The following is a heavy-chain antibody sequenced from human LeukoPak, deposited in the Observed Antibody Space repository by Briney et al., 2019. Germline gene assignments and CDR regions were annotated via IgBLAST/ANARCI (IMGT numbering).Heavy chain of an antibody. J-gene: IGHJ4*02. V-gene: IGHV4-59*01. CDR2: IYYSGST. D-gene: IGHD3-10*01. CDR3: ATMVQGVHTYFGS. Sequence: SETLSLTCTVSGGSISSYYWSWIRQPPGEGLEWIGYIYYSGSTNYNPSLKSRVTISVDTSKNQVSLKLRSVTAADTAVYYCATMVQGVHTYFGSWGQGNLVAVSS. CDR1: GGSISSYY.